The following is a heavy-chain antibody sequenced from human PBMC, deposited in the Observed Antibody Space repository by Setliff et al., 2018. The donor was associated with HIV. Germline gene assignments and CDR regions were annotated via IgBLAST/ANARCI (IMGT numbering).Heavy chain of an antibody. D-gene: IGHD6-6*01. V-gene: IGHV3-23*01. CDR2: ISGSGATT. Sequence: PGGSLRLSCAASGFTFSDFGMNWVRQAPGKGLEWVSGISGSGATTYYADSVKGRFTISRDNSKNTLYLQMNNLRADDTAVYYCANFGGNSIAAPLDYWGQGTLVTVSS. J-gene: IGHJ4*02. CDR1: GFTFSDFG. CDR3: ANFGGNSIAAPLDY.